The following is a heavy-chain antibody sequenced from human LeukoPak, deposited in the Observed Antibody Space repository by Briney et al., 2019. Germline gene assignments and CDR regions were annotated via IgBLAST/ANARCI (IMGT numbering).Heavy chain of an antibody. D-gene: IGHD3-10*01. CDR3: AREVITMVRGYMDV. V-gene: IGHV3-11*01. CDR2: ISSSGSTI. Sequence: GGSLRLSCAASGFTFSDYYMSWIRQAPGKGLEWVSYISSSGSTIYYADSVKGRFTISRDNAKNSLYLQMNSLRAEDTAVYYCAREVITMVRGYMDVWGKGTTVTVSS. CDR1: GFTFSDYY. J-gene: IGHJ6*03.